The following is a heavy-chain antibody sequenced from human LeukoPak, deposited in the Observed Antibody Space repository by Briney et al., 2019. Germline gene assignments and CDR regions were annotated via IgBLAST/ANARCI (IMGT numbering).Heavy chain of an antibody. V-gene: IGHV3-7*01. Sequence: GGSLRLSCTASGFTFSTYWMSWVRQAPGKGLEWVANTREDGSEKYYVDSVKGRFTISRDNAKNSLYLQMNSLRAEDTAVYYCARVYNGWYPYFDYWGQGTLVTVSS. CDR3: ARVYNGWYPYFDY. CDR2: TREDGSEK. CDR1: GFTFSTYW. J-gene: IGHJ4*02. D-gene: IGHD6-19*01.